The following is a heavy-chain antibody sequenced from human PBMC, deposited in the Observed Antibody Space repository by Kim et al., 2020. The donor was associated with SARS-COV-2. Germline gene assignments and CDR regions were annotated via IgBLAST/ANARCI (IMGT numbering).Heavy chain of an antibody. V-gene: IGHV4-59*13. CDR3: ARYFRPYYFDY. CDR2: IYYSGST. CDR1: GGSISSYY. J-gene: IGHJ4*02. D-gene: IGHD6-6*01. Sequence: SETLSLTCTVSGGSISSYYWSWIRQPPGKGLEWIGYIYYSGSTNYNPSLKSRVTISVDTSKNQFSLKLSSVTAADTAVYYCARYFRPYYFDYWGQGTLVTVSS.